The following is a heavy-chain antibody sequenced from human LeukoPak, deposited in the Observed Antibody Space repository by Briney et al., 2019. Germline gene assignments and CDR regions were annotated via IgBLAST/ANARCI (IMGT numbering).Heavy chain of an antibody. CDR1: GGSFSGYY. J-gene: IGHJ6*03. CDR2: INHSGST. D-gene: IGHD3-22*01. CDR3: ATNRYYYDSSGYYGSRGSRYMDV. Sequence: PSETLSPTCAVYGGSFSGYYWSWIRQPPGKGLEWIGEINHSGSTNYNPSLKSRVTISVDTSKNQFSLKLSSVTAADTAVYYCATNRYYYDSSGYYGSRGSRYMDVWGKGTTVTVSS. V-gene: IGHV4-34*01.